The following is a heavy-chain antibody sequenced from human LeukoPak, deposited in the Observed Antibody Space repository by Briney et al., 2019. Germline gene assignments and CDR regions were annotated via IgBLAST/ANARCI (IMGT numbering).Heavy chain of an antibody. V-gene: IGHV3-9*01. D-gene: IGHD2-2*01. CDR1: GFTFDDYA. J-gene: IGHJ1*01. CDR2: ISWNSGSI. CDR3: ATYSSSNGREFQY. Sequence: GGSLRLSCAASGFTFDDYAMHWVRQAPGKGLEWVSGISWNSGSIGYADSVKGRFTISRDNAKNSLYLQMNSLRAEDTAVYYCATYSSSNGREFQYWGQGTLVTVSS.